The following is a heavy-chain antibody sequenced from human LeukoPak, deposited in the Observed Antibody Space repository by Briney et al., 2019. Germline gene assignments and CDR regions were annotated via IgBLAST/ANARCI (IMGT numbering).Heavy chain of an antibody. CDR2: INPNSGGT. CDR3: ARDLRGKLERRGAFDI. Sequence: APVKVSCKASGYTFTGYYMHWVRQAPGQGLEWMGWINPNSGGTNYAQKFQGRVTMTRDTSISTAYMELSRLRSDDTAVYYCARDLRGKLERRGAFDIWGQGTMVTVSS. CDR1: GYTFTGYY. D-gene: IGHD1-1*01. V-gene: IGHV1-2*02. J-gene: IGHJ3*02.